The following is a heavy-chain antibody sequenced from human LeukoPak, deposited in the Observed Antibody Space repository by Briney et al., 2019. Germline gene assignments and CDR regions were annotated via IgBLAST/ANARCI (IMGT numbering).Heavy chain of an antibody. D-gene: IGHD6-13*01. CDR3: ARGVTAVGTFYFDY. Sequence: SEALSLTCAVYGGSFSDYYWSWIRQPPGKGLEWIGEINDSGSTAYNPSLKSRVTMSVDTSKVQFSLKLNSVTAADTAVYFCARGVTAVGTFYFDYWGQGTLVTVSS. CDR1: GGSFSDYY. CDR2: INDSGST. V-gene: IGHV4-34*01. J-gene: IGHJ4*02.